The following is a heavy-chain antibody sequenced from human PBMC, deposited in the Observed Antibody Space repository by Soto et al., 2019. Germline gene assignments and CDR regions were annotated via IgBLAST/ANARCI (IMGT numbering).Heavy chain of an antibody. CDR2: INHSGST. CDR3: ARGLDPHNVEVIAASSFDY. V-gene: IGHV4-34*01. D-gene: IGHD2-21*01. CDR1: GGSFSGYY. Sequence: SETLSLTCAVYGGSFSGYYWSWIRQPPGKGLEWIGEINHSGSTNYNPSLKSRVTISVDTSKNQFYLKLSSVTAADTAVYYCARGLDPHNVEVIAASSFDYWGQGTLVTVSS. J-gene: IGHJ4*02.